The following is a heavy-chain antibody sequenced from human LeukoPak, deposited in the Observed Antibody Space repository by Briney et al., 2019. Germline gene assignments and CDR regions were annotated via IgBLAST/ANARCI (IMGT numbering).Heavy chain of an antibody. CDR2: IYYSGST. D-gene: IGHD3-10*01. Sequence: SETLSLTCTVSGGSISSYYWSWIRQPPGKGLEWIGYIYYSGSTNYNPSLKSRVTISVDTSKNQFSLKLSSVTAADTAVYYRARTHNGSGSYGAFDIWGQGTMVTVSS. J-gene: IGHJ3*02. V-gene: IGHV4-59*01. CDR1: GGSISSYY. CDR3: ARTHNGSGSYGAFDI.